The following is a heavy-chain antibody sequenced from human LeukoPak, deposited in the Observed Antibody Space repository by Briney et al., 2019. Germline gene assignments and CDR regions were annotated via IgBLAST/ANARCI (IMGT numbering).Heavy chain of an antibody. CDR3: AREYCSGGSCYPDV. V-gene: IGHV3-11*01. CDR1: GFTFSDYY. CDR2: ISSSGSTI. J-gene: IGHJ6*04. Sequence: GGSLRLSCAAPGFTFSDYYMSWIRQAPGKGLEWVSYISSSGSTIYYADSVKGRFTISRDNAKNSLYLQMNSLRAEDTAVYYCAREYCSGGSCYPDVWGKGTTVTISS. D-gene: IGHD2-15*01.